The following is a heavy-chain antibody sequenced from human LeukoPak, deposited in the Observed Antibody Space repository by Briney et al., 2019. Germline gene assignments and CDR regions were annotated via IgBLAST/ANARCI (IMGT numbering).Heavy chain of an antibody. D-gene: IGHD6-13*01. J-gene: IGHJ3*02. CDR1: GYTFTSYG. V-gene: IGHV1-2*04. Sequence: ASVKVSCKASGYTFTSYGINWVRQAPGQGLEWMGWINPNSGGTNYAQKFQGWVTMTRDTSISTAYMELSRLRSDDTAVYYCATKVPYTAAGTGAFDIWSQGTMVTVSS. CDR2: INPNSGGT. CDR3: ATKVPYTAAGTGAFDI.